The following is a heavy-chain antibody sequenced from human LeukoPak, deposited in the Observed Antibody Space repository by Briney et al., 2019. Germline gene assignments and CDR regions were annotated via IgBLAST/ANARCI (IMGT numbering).Heavy chain of an antibody. CDR2: ISYDGSNK. Sequence: GGSLRLSCAASGFTFSSYAMHWVRQAPGKGLEWVAVISYDGSNKYYADSVKGRFTISRDNSKNTLYLQMNSLRAEDTAVYYCARDFVGSAFDIWGQGTMVTVSS. J-gene: IGHJ3*02. CDR3: ARDFVGSAFDI. V-gene: IGHV3-30-3*01. CDR1: GFTFSSYA. D-gene: IGHD1-26*01.